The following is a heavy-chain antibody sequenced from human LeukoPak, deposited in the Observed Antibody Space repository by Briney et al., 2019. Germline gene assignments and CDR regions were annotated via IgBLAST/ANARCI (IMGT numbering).Heavy chain of an antibody. D-gene: IGHD3-3*01. CDR3: AKDGLRFLEWSHFDY. CDR2: IRYDGSNK. V-gene: IGHV3-30*02. Sequence: PGGSLRLSCAASGFTFSSYGMHWVRQAPGKGLEWVAFIRYDGSNKYYADSVKGRFTISRDNSKNTLYLQMNSLRAEDTAVYYCAKDGLRFLEWSHFDYWGQGTLVTVSS. J-gene: IGHJ4*02. CDR1: GFTFSSYG.